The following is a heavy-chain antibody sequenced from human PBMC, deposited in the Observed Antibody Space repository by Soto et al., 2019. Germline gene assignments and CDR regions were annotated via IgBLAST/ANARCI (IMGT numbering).Heavy chain of an antibody. CDR3: ARQYCSGTSCYWYFDF. CDR2: INPDTGST. CDR1: GYQFTGSY. J-gene: IGHJ4*02. D-gene: IGHD2-2*01. Sequence: QVRLVQSGADVQRPGASMNISCQASGYQFTGSYLHWVRRAPGHGLQWMGMINPDTGSTTYAETFQERATMTTDKSAGTVFLGLGRLTSDDTATYYCARQYCSGTSCYWYFDFWGQGTFVSVSS. V-gene: IGHV1-2*02.